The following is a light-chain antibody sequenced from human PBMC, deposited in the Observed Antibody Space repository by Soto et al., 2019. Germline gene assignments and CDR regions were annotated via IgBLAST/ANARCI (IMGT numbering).Light chain of an antibody. Sequence: QSVLTQPASVSGSPGQSITISCTGTSSDVGGHTYVSWYQHHPGKAPKLLIYEVSNRPSGVSNRFSGSKSGNTASLTISGLQTDDEADYYCTSYTSDRPYVFGTGTKVTVL. V-gene: IGLV2-14*01. CDR2: EVS. CDR3: TSYTSDRPYV. CDR1: SSDVGGHTY. J-gene: IGLJ1*01.